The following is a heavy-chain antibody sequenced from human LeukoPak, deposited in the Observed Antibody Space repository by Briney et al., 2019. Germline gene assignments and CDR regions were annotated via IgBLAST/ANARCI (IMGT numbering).Heavy chain of an antibody. CDR1: GGSISSYY. J-gene: IGHJ3*02. CDR3: ARDGGKSLAVPPTDAFDI. V-gene: IGHV4-59*01. Sequence: SETLSLTCTVSGGSISSYYWSWIRQPPGKGLEWIGYIYYSGSTNYNPSLKSRVAISVDTSKNQFSLKLSSVTAADTAVYYCARDGGKSLAVPPTDAFDIWGQGTMVTVSS. D-gene: IGHD1-26*01. CDR2: IYYSGST.